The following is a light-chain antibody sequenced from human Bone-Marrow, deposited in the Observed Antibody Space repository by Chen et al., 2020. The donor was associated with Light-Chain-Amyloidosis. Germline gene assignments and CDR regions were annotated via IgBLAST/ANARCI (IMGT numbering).Light chain of an antibody. V-gene: IGLV3-25*03. CDR1: DLPTKY. Sequence: SYELTQPHSVSVSPGQTARITCSGDDLPTKYAYWYQQKPGQAPVLVIHRDTERPSGITERFSGSSSGTTATVTISGVQAEDEADDDCQSADSSGTYEVIFGGGTKLTVL. CDR3: QSADSSGTYEVI. J-gene: IGLJ2*01. CDR2: RDT.